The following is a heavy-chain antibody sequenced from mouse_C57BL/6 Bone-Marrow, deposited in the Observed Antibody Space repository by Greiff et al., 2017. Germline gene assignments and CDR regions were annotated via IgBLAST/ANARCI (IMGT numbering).Heavy chain of an antibody. J-gene: IGHJ4*01. CDR2: IHPNSGST. V-gene: IGHV1-64*01. Sequence: VQLQQPGAELVKPGASVKLSCKASGYTFTSYWMHWVKQRPGQGLEWIGMIHPNSGSTNYNEKFKSKATLTVDKSSSTAYMELRSLTSEDTAVYYCARLVLFYAMDYWGQGTSVTVSS. D-gene: IGHD1-1*02. CDR3: ARLVLFYAMDY. CDR1: GYTFTSYW.